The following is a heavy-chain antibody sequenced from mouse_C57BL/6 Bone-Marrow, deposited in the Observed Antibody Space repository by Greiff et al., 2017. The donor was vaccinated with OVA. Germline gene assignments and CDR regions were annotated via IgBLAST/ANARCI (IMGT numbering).Heavy chain of an antibody. CDR3: AGGYYDYAMDY. J-gene: IGHJ4*01. V-gene: IGHV3-3*01. Sequence: EVQLVESGPSLVRPSQPLSLTCTVTGFSINSDCYWIWIRQFPGNKLEYIGYTFYSGITYYNPSLESRTYITRDTSKNQFSLKLSSVTTEDTATYYCAGGYYDYAMDYWGQGTSVTVSS. CDR1: GFSINSDCY. D-gene: IGHD2-4*01. CDR2: TFYSGIT.